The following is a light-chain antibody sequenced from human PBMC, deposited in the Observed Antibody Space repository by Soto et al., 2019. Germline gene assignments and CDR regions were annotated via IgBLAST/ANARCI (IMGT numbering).Light chain of an antibody. J-gene: IGKJ1*01. CDR1: QGISTY. CDR2: AAS. CDR3: QQSYSTTWT. Sequence: DIQMTQSPSSLSASVGDRVTITCRASQGISTYLNWYQQRPGKAPKLLIYAASSLQSGVPSRFSGSGSETHFTLTISSLQPEVFATYSCQQSYSTTWTFGQGTKVEIK. V-gene: IGKV1-39*01.